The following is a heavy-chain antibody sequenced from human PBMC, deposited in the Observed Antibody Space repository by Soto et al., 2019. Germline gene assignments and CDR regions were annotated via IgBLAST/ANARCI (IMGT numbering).Heavy chain of an antibody. V-gene: IGHV5-51*01. D-gene: IGHD3-22*01. CDR2: IYPGDSDT. CDR1: GYSFTSYW. J-gene: IGHJ4*02. Sequence: GESLKISCKGSGYSFTSYWIGWVRQMPGKGLEWMGIIYPGDSDTRYSPSFQGQVTISADKSISTAYLQWSSLKASDTAMYYCARQGLDSSGYLVYFDYWGQGTLVTV. CDR3: ARQGLDSSGYLVYFDY.